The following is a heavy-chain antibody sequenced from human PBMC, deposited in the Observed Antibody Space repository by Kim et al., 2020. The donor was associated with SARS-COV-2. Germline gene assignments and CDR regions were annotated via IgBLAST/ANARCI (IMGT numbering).Heavy chain of an antibody. CDR2: ISSSSSYI. CDR3: AREVEYPGSSSWKGVGY. V-gene: IGHV3-21*01. CDR1: GFTFSSYS. J-gene: IGHJ4*02. D-gene: IGHD6-13*01. Sequence: GGSLRLSCAASGFTFSSYSMNWVRQAPGKGLEWVSSISSSSSYIYYADSVKGRFTISRDNAKNSLYLQMNSLRAEDTAVYYCAREVEYPGSSSWKGVGYWGQGTLVTVSS.